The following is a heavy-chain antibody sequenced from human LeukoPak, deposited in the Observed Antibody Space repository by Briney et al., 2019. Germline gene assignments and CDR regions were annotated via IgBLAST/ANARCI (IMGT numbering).Heavy chain of an antibody. V-gene: IGHV3-11*01. D-gene: IGHD4-17*01. CDR2: ISSSGSTI. Sequence: GGSLRLSCAASGFTFGDYYMSWIRQAPGKGLGWVSYISSSGSTIYYADSVKGRFTISRDNAKNSLYLQMNSLRAEDTAVYYCAREGDYGDYPIDYWGQGTLVTVSS. CDR1: GFTFGDYY. CDR3: AREGDYGDYPIDY. J-gene: IGHJ4*02.